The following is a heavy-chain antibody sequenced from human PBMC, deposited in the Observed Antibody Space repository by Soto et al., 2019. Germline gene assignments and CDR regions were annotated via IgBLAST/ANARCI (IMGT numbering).Heavy chain of an antibody. CDR2: INHSGST. Sequence: SETLSLTCAVYGGSFSGYYWSWIRQPPGKGLEWIGEINHSGSTNYNPSLKSRVSISVDTSKNQFSLNLSSVTAADTAVYYCARGVEGFEIWGQGTMLTVSS. D-gene: IGHD3-3*01. J-gene: IGHJ3*02. CDR1: GGSFSGYY. V-gene: IGHV4-34*01. CDR3: ARGVEGFEI.